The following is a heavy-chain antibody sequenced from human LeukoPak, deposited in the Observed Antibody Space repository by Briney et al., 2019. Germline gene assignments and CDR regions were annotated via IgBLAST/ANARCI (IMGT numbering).Heavy chain of an antibody. CDR2: INPNSGGT. J-gene: IGHJ5*02. Sequence: ASVKVSCKASGYPFIGYYIHWVRQAPGQGLEWVGWINPNSGGTNYAQKFQGRVTMTRDTSISTAYMGLSRLRSDDTAVYYCARPMIFNWFDPWGQGTLVTVSS. V-gene: IGHV1-2*02. CDR3: ARPMIFNWFDP. D-gene: IGHD3-16*01. CDR1: GYPFIGYY.